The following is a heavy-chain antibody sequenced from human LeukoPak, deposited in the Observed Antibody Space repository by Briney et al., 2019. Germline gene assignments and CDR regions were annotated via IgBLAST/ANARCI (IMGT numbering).Heavy chain of an antibody. CDR3: ARGGYSSSWRPGY. Sequence: GGSLRLSCAASGFTFSSYGMHWVRQAPGKGLEWVAVIWYDGSNKYYADSVKGRFTISRDNSKNTLYLQMNSLRAEDTAVYYCARGGYSSSWRPGYWGQGTLVTVSS. J-gene: IGHJ4*02. CDR1: GFTFSSYG. V-gene: IGHV3-30*19. D-gene: IGHD6-13*01. CDR2: IWYDGSNK.